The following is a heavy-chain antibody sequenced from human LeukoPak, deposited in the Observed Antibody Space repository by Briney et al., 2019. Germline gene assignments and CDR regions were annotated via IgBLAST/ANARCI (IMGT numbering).Heavy chain of an antibody. Sequence: KPGGSLRLSCAASGFTFSDYYMSWIRQAPGKGLEWVSYISSSGSTIYYADSVKGRLTISRDNAKNSLYLQMNSLRAEDTAVYYCARVQPVDPHPVDSSSPSSWWGYGMDVWGQGTTVTVSS. J-gene: IGHJ6*02. CDR3: ARVQPVDPHPVDSSSPSSWWGYGMDV. D-gene: IGHD6-13*01. V-gene: IGHV3-11*01. CDR2: ISSSGSTI. CDR1: GFTFSDYY.